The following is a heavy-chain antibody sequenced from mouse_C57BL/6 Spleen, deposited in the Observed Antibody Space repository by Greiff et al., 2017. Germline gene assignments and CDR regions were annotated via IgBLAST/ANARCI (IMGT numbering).Heavy chain of an antibody. CDR2: ISSGGSYT. D-gene: IGHD3-2*02. V-gene: IGHV5-6*01. J-gene: IGHJ2*01. Sequence: EVQLVESGGDLVKPGGSLKLSCAASGFTFSSYGMSWVRQTPDKRLEWVATISSGGSYTYYPDSVKGRFTISRDNAKNTLYLQMSSLKSEDTTMYYCARDSSGYFDYWGQGTTLTVSS. CDR3: ARDSSGYFDY. CDR1: GFTFSSYG.